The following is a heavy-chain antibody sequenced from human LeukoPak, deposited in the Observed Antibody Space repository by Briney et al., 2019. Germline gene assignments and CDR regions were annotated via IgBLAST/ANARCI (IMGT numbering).Heavy chain of an antibody. Sequence: SETLSLTCTVSGGSISSSSYYWGWIRQPPGKGLEWIGSIYYSGSTYYNPSLKSRVTISVDTSKNQFSLKLSSVTAADTAVYYCARLGFNYYDSSGYFDYWGQGTLVTVSS. V-gene: IGHV4-39*01. CDR1: GGSISSSSYY. J-gene: IGHJ4*02. CDR2: IYYSGST. D-gene: IGHD3-22*01. CDR3: ARLGFNYYDSSGYFDY.